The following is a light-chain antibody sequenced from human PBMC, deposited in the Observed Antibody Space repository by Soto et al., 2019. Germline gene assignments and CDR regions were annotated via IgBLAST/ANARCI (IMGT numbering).Light chain of an antibody. CDR3: QQYYSSPWT. CDR1: QSVSSSF. J-gene: IGKJ1*01. CDR2: GAS. V-gene: IGKV3-20*01. Sequence: EIVLTQSPGTLSLSPGERATLSCRASQSVSSSFLAWYQQKPGQAPRLLIYGASSRATGIPDRFSGSGSGTDFTLTISRLEPEDFAVYYCQQYYSSPWTFGKGTKVEIK.